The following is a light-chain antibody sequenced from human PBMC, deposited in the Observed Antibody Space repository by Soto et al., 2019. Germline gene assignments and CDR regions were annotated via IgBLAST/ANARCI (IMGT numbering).Light chain of an antibody. Sequence: QSALTQPASVSGSPGQSITISCTGTSSDVGSYNLVSWYQQHPGKAPKLMIHEGSKRPSGVSNRFSGSKSGNTASLTISGLQAEDEAHYYCCSYAGSSTFFFGGGTKLTVL. V-gene: IGLV2-23*03. CDR1: SSDVGSYNL. J-gene: IGLJ2*01. CDR3: CSYAGSSTFF. CDR2: EGS.